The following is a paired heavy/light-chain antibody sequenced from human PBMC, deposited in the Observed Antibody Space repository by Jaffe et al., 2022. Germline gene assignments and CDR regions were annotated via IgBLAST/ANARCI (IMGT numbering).Light chain of an antibody. CDR2: VAS. Sequence: DIQLTQSPSFLSASVGDRVTITCRASQGISSYLAWYQQKPGKAPKLLIQVASTLQSGVPSRFSGSGSGTEFTLTISSLQPEDFATYYCQQINNYPLTFGGGTKVEIK. J-gene: IGKJ4*01. CDR3: QQINNYPLT. CDR1: QGISSY. V-gene: IGKV1-9*01.
Heavy chain of an antibody. CDR2: IYSSGST. CDR1: GDSISGYH. V-gene: IGHV4-59*01. J-gene: IGHJ4*02. CDR3: ARGLSRNYNFFDF. D-gene: IGHD3-3*01. Sequence: QVQLQESGPGLVKPAETLSLICTVSGDSISGYHWSWIRQPPGKGLEWIGYIYSSGSTDYNPSLKSRVTISVDTSKNQFSLNLSSVTAADTAVYFCARGLSRNYNFFDFWGQGTLVTVSS.